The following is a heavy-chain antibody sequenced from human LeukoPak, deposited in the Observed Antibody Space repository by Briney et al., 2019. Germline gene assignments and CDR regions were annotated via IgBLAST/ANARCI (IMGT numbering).Heavy chain of an antibody. CDR2: IIPILGIA. D-gene: IGHD6-13*01. V-gene: IGHV1-69*04. J-gene: IGHJ4*02. CDR3: ARVSGSWQRDY. CDR1: GGTFSSYA. Sequence: SVKVSCKASGGTFSSYAISWVRQAPGQGLEWMGRIIPILGIANYAQKFQGRVTITADKSTSTAYMELSSLRSEDTAVYYCARVSGSWQRDYWGQGTLVTVSS.